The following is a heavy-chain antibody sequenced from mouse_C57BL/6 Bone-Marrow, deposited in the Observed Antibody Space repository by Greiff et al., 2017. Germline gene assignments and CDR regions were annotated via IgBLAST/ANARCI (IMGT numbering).Heavy chain of an antibody. CDR3: TRGELVFDY. Sequence: EVMLVESGEVLVKPGGSLKLSCAASGFTFSSYAMSWVRQTPEKRLEWVAYISSGGDYIYYADTVKGRFTISRDNARNTLYLQMSSLKSEDTAMYYCTRGELVFDYWGQGTTLTVSS. CDR1: GFTFSSYA. D-gene: IGHD4-1*01. J-gene: IGHJ2*01. CDR2: ISSGGDYI. V-gene: IGHV5-9-1*02.